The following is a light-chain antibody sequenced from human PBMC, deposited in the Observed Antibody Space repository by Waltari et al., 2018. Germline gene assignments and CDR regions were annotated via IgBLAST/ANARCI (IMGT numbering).Light chain of an antibody. V-gene: IGLV2-8*01. CDR2: DVI. J-gene: IGLJ2*01. Sequence: QSALTQPPSASGSPGHSVTLSCTVTARAVGGFRFVSGYQQHPVKAPRLRIYDVIKRPSGVPDRFSGSKSGNTASLTVSGLQPEDEANYFCCSFSGANNVLFGGGTKLTVL. CDR1: ARAVGGFRF. CDR3: CSFSGANNVL.